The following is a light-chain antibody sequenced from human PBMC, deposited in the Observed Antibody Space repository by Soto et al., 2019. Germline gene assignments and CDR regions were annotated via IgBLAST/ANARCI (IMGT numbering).Light chain of an antibody. Sequence: SVLTQPASMSASPGQTITISYTGTSSDGGSYKYVSWYQQHPGKAPKLMIYALSSRPSGVSNRFSGSRSGNTASLTISWLQAEDETDYYFFSYTSIGTYVYGSGTKVTVL. CDR1: SSDGGSYKY. J-gene: IGLJ1*01. CDR3: FSYTSIGTYV. V-gene: IGLV2-14*01. CDR2: ALS.